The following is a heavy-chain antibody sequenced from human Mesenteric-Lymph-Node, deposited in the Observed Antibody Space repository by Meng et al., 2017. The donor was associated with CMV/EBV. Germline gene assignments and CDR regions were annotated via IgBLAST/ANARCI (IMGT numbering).Heavy chain of an antibody. J-gene: IGHJ5*02. D-gene: IGHD6-13*01. CDR2: IRYDGSKK. CDR3: AKDLMAGPFQPMPGTHAPDH. Sequence: GESLKISCAVSGFSFSNYGMHWVRLAPGKGLEWVAFIRYDGSKKYYADSVKGRFTISRDNAANTLYLRMNSLGVEDTAIYHCAKDLMAGPFQPMPGTHAPDHWGQGTLVTSPQ. CDR1: GFSFSNYG. V-gene: IGHV3-30*02.